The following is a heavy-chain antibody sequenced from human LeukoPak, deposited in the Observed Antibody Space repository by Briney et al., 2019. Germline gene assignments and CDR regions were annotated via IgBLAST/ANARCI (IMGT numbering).Heavy chain of an antibody. J-gene: IGHJ4*02. Sequence: ASVKVSCTVSGYTLTELSMHWVRQAPGKGLEWMGGFDPEDGETIYAQKFQGRVTMTEDTSTDTAYMELSSLRSEDTAVYYCATGRRYFDWLLSYYFDYWGQGTLVTVSS. CDR2: FDPEDGET. D-gene: IGHD3-9*01. V-gene: IGHV1-24*01. CDR3: ATGRRYFDWLLSYYFDY. CDR1: GYTLTELS.